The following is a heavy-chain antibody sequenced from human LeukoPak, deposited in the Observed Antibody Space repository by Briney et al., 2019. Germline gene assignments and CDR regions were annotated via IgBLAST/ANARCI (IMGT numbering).Heavy chain of an antibody. Sequence: SVKVSCKASGGTFSSYAISWVRQAPGQGLEWMGGIIPIFGTANYAQKFQGRVTITADKSTSTAYMELSSLRSEDTAVFYCARGAYCTNGVCDFDPWGQGTLVTVSS. CDR3: ARGAYCTNGVCDFDP. CDR2: IIPIFGTA. J-gene: IGHJ5*02. CDR1: GGTFSSYA. V-gene: IGHV1-69*06. D-gene: IGHD2-8*01.